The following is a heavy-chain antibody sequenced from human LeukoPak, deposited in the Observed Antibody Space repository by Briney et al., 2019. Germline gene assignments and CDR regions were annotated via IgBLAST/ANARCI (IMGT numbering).Heavy chain of an antibody. V-gene: IGHV3-11*01. CDR2: ISPSGTDI. D-gene: IGHD2-15*01. Sequence: PGGSLRLSCAVSGFTFSDTYMTWIRQAPGKGLESLSYISPSGTDISYADSVKGRFTISRDNAKNSLYLQMNSLRVEDTAMYYCTRFYCSAGTCYFDLWGQGTLVTVSS. J-gene: IGHJ5*02. CDR1: GFTFSDTY. CDR3: TRFYCSAGTCYFDL.